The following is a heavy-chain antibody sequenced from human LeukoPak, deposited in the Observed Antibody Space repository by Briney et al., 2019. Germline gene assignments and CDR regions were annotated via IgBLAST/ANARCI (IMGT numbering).Heavy chain of an antibody. CDR1: GFTYSDFY. CDR2: ISSSGSTI. CDR3: ARDAEPDYDFWSGYSAY. J-gene: IGHJ4*02. D-gene: IGHD3-3*01. V-gene: IGHV3-11*01. Sequence: GGPLSLSCAASGFTYSDFYMSWIREARVKGGECVAYISSSGSTIYYADSVKGRFTISRDNAKNSLYLQMNSLRAEGTAVYYCARDAEPDYDFWSGYSAYWGQGTLVTVSS.